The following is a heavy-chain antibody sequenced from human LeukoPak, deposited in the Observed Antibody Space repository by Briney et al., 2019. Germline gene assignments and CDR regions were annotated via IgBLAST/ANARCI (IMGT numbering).Heavy chain of an antibody. J-gene: IGHJ2*01. CDR1: GYIFTGYY. CDR2: INPNSGGT. CDR3: ARVGRWLQDWYFDL. D-gene: IGHD5-24*01. Sequence: ASVKVSCKASGYIFTGYYMHWVRQAPGQGLEWMGRINPNSGGTNYAQKFQGRVTMTRDTSISTAYMELSRLRSDDTAVYYCARVGRWLQDWYFDLWGRGTLVTVSS. V-gene: IGHV1-2*06.